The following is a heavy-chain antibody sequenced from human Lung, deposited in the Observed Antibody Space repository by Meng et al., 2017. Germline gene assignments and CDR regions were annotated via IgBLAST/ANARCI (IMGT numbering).Heavy chain of an antibody. J-gene: IGHJ4*02. D-gene: IGHD4-11*01. CDR2: INHSGST. CDR3: ARGPTTMAHDFDY. V-gene: IGHV4-34*01. Sequence: QVQLQPWGAGLLKPSETLSLTCVVAGGSFSDYYWSWIRQPPGKGLEWIGEINHSGSTNYNPSLESRATISVDTSQNNLSLKLSSVTAADSAVYYCARGPTTMAHDFDYWGQGTPVTVSS. CDR1: GGSFSDYY.